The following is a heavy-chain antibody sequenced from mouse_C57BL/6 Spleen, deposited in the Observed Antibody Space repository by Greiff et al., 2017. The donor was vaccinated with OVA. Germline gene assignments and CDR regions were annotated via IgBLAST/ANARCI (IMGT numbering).Heavy chain of an antibody. CDR3: AREGVYYSGSSLFAY. Sequence: EVQLQESGPGLVKPSQSLSLTCSVTGYSITSGYYWNWIRQFPGNKLEWMGYISYDGSNNYNPSLKNRISITRDTSKNQFFLKLNSVTTEDTATYYCAREGVYYSGSSLFAYWGQGTLVSVSA. D-gene: IGHD1-1*01. J-gene: IGHJ3*01. CDR2: ISYDGSN. V-gene: IGHV3-6*01. CDR1: GYSITSGYY.